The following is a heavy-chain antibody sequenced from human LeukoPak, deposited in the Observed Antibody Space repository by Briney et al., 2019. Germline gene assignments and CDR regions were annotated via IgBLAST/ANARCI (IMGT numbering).Heavy chain of an antibody. J-gene: IGHJ6*02. CDR3: ARADVPASYYDILTGYQQARYYYGMDV. V-gene: IGHV3-21*01. Sequence: GGSLRLSCAASGFTFSSYSMNWVRQAPGKGLEWVSSISSSSSYIYYADSVKGRFTISRDSAKNSLYLQMNSLRAEDTAVYYCARADVPASYYDILTGYQQARYYYGMDVWGQGTTVTVSS. CDR1: GFTFSSYS. CDR2: ISSSSSYI. D-gene: IGHD3-9*01.